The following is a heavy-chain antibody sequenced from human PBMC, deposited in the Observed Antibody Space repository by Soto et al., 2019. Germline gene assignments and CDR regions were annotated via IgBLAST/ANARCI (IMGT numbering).Heavy chain of an antibody. J-gene: IGHJ3*02. CDR2: IHYSGST. CDR1: GGSISSGSYY. CDR3: ARDQRGVRTFDI. Sequence: QVQLQESGPGLVKPSQTLSLTCSVSGGSISSGSYYWSWIRQHPGKGLEWIGYIHYSGSTHYNPPLKSRVTISTDTSKNQFSLKLTSVTAADTAVYYCARDQRGVRTFDIWGQGTRVTVSS. V-gene: IGHV4-31*03. D-gene: IGHD6-6*01.